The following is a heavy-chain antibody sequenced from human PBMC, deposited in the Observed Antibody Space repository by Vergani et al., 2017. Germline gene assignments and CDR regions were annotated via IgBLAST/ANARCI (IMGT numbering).Heavy chain of an antibody. Sequence: EVQLVESGGGLVQPGGSLRLSCAASGFTFSSYAMSWVRQAPGKGLEWVSAISGSGGSTYYADSVKGRFTLSRDNSKNTLYLQMNSLRAEETAVYYCASKDYYDSSGTKHDAFDIWGQGTMVAVSS. CDR1: GFTFSSYA. CDR2: ISGSGGST. CDR3: ASKDYYDSSGTKHDAFDI. V-gene: IGHV3-23*04. D-gene: IGHD3-22*01. J-gene: IGHJ3*02.